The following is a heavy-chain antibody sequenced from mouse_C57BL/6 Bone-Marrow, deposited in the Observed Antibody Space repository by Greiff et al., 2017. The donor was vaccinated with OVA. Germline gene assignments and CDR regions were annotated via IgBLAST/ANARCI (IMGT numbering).Heavy chain of an antibody. CDR2: ISRGSSII. Sequence: VHLVESGGGLVKPGGSLKLSCAASGFTFSDYGMHWVRQAPEKGLEWVAYISRGSSIINYADTVKGRFTISRDNAKNTLFLQMTSLRSADTAMYYCARRDDYFYYFDYWGQGTTLTVSS. CDR3: ARRDDYFYYFDY. CDR1: GFTFSDYG. J-gene: IGHJ2*01. V-gene: IGHV5-17*01. D-gene: IGHD2-4*01.